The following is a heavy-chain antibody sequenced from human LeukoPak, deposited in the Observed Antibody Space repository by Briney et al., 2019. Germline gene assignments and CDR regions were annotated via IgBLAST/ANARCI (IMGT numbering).Heavy chain of an antibody. CDR2: IWYDGRNE. Sequence: QPGRSLRLSCAASGFTFSSYAMHWVRQAPGKGLEWVATIWYDGRNEFYTDSVKGRFIISRDNSKNTLYLQMDSLRGDDTAVYYCARGGNIAARPHSWYYYMDVWGEGTTVTVSS. J-gene: IGHJ6*03. CDR3: ARGGNIAARPHSWYYYMDV. D-gene: IGHD6-6*01. CDR1: GFTFSSYA. V-gene: IGHV3-33*08.